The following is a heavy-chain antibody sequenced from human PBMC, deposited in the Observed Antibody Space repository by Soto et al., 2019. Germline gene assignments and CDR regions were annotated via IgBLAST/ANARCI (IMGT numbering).Heavy chain of an antibody. D-gene: IGHD2-15*01. Sequence: EVQLVESGGGLVQPGGSLRLSCAASGFTFSSYWMHWVRQAPGKGLVWVSRINIDGSSTSYADYVKGRFTISRDNAKNTLYLQMNSLRAEDTAVYFCSRGGYCSGGICYSTYYGMDVWGQGTTVTVSS. CDR2: INIDGSST. CDR3: SRGGYCSGGICYSTYYGMDV. CDR1: GFTFSSYW. V-gene: IGHV3-74*01. J-gene: IGHJ6*02.